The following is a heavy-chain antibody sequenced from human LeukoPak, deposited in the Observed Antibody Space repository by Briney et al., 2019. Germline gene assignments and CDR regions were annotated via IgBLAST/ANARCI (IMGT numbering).Heavy chain of an antibody. D-gene: IGHD6-19*01. CDR2: IGGSGDKT. Sequence: GGSLRLSCAASGFTFSSYAMSWVRQAPARGLEWVSTIGGSGDKTFYADSVKGRFTISRDNSKNMVHLQMNSLTGEDTALYYCVRRGDASSGWGDHDFWGQGALVTVSS. J-gene: IGHJ4*02. CDR3: VRRGDASSGWGDHDF. V-gene: IGHV3-23*01. CDR1: GFTFSSYA.